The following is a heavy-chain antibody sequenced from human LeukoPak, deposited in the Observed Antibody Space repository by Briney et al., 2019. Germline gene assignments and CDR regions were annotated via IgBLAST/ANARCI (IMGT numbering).Heavy chain of an antibody. CDR3: AKPFYSGYDSHFDY. J-gene: IGHJ4*02. D-gene: IGHD5-12*01. Sequence: GGSLRLSCAASGFTLSNYAMSWVRQAPGKGLEWVSAISGSGDGTYSADSVKGRFTISRDNSENTLYLQMNSLRAEDTAVYYCAKPFYSGYDSHFDYWGQGTLVTVSS. CDR1: GFTLSNYA. V-gene: IGHV3-23*01. CDR2: ISGSGDGT.